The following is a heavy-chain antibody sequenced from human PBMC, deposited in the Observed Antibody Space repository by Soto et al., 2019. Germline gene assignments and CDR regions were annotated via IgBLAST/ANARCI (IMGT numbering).Heavy chain of an antibody. D-gene: IGHD3-3*01. CDR1: GGTFSSYA. CDR3: ASKAWNLWRGWFDP. V-gene: IGHV1-69*06. Sequence: GASVKVSCKASGGTFSSYAISWVRQAPGQGLEWMGGIIPIFGTANYAQKFQGRVTITADKSTSTAYMELSSLRSEDTAVYYCASKAWNLWRGWFDPWGQGTLVTVSS. CDR2: IIPIFGTA. J-gene: IGHJ5*01.